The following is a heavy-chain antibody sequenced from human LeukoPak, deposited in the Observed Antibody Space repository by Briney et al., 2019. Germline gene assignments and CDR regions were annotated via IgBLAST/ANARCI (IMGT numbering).Heavy chain of an antibody. J-gene: IGHJ4*02. CDR1: GYTFTGNH. V-gene: IGHV1-2*02. CDR3: ARAYTGFEAFGY. CDR2: INPNSGGT. Sequence: GASVKVSCKASGYTFTGNHMHWVRQAPGQGLEWMGWINPNSGGTNYAQKFQDRVTMTRDTSISTAYMELSRLRSDDTAMYFCARAYTGFEAFGYWGQGTLVTVSS. D-gene: IGHD5-12*01.